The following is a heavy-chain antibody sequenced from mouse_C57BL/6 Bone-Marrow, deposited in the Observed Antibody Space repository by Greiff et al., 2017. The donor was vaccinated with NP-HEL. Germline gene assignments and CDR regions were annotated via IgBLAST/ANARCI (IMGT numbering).Heavy chain of an antibody. J-gene: IGHJ2*01. CDR3: ARDGDYDYDGCYFDY. CDR1: GFTFSSYA. V-gene: IGHV5-4*01. D-gene: IGHD2-4*01. Sequence: EVQLVESGGGLVKPGGSLKLSCAASGFTFSSYAMSWVRQTPEKRLEWVATISDGGSYTYYPDNVKGRFTISRDNAKNNLYLQMSHLKSEDTAMYYCARDGDYDYDGCYFDYWGQGTTLTVSS. CDR2: ISDGGSYT.